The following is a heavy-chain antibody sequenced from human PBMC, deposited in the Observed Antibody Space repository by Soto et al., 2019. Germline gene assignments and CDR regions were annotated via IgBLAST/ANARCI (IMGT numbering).Heavy chain of an antibody. CDR3: ATYTSLDY. CDR1: GFTVSNNY. V-gene: IGHV3-53*02. D-gene: IGHD2-2*02. Sequence: EVQLVETGGGLIQPGGSLRLSCAASGFTVSNNYMSWVRQAPGKGLEWVSLIYSGGSTFYADSVKGRFTISRDNSKNTLFLQMNSLRAEDTAVYFCATYTSLDYWGQGTLVTVSS. CDR2: IYSGGST. J-gene: IGHJ4*02.